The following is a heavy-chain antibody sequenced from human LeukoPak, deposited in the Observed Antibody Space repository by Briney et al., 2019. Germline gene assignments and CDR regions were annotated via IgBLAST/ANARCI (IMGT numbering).Heavy chain of an antibody. D-gene: IGHD3-22*01. CDR3: ATFDYYSFDY. CDR2: IIPIFGTA. V-gene: IGHV1-69*05. Sequence: ASVKVSCKTSGGAFSSYSISWVRQAPGRGLEWMGRIIPIFGTANYAQKFQGRVTVTTDESTSTAYMELSSLRSEDTAVYYCATFDYYSFDYWGQETLVTVSS. CDR1: GGAFSSYS. J-gene: IGHJ4*02.